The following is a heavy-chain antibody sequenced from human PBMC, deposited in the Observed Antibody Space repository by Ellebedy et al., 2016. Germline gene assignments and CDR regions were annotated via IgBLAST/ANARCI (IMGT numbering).Heavy chain of an antibody. Sequence: GGSLRLSXSASGLIFSNYWMHWVRQAPGKGLVWVSRIDQDGRSTDYADSVKGRFTISRDNAKNTLYLQMSSLRAEDTAVYYCTTGQDGLGLWGQGTLVTVSP. CDR3: TTGQDGLGL. J-gene: IGHJ4*02. CDR1: GLIFSNYW. V-gene: IGHV3-74*01. D-gene: IGHD2-15*01. CDR2: IDQDGRST.